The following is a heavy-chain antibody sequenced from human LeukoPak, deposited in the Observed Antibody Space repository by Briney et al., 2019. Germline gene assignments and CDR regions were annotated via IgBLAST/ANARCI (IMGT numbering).Heavy chain of an antibody. Sequence: GESLRLSCAASGFTFSSYSMNWVRQAPGKGLEWVSSISSSSSYIYYADSVKGRFTISRDNSKNTLYLQMNSLRAEDTAVYYCAKDNRPKDIVVVVAARDWGQGTLVTVSS. J-gene: IGHJ4*02. CDR2: ISSSSSYI. D-gene: IGHD2-15*01. CDR1: GFTFSSYS. CDR3: AKDNRPKDIVVVVAARD. V-gene: IGHV3-21*04.